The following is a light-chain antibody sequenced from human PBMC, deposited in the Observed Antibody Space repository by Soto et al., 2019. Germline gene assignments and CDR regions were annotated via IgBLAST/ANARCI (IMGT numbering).Light chain of an antibody. V-gene: IGLV2-8*01. J-gene: IGLJ1*01. CDR1: SSDVGGYDY. CDR3: SSYAGRTLYV. CDR2: EVT. Sequence: QSALTQPPSVSGSPGQSVTISCTGTSSDVGGYDYVSWYQQRPGKAPKLLIHEVTKRPSGVPDRFSGSKSGNTASLTVSGLQAEDEADYYCSSYAGRTLYVFGTGTKVTVL.